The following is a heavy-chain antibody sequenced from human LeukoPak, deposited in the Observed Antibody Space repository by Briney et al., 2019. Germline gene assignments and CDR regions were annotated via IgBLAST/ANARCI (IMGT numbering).Heavy chain of an antibody. Sequence: SETLSLTCAVYGGSFSGYYWSWIRQPPGKGLEWIGEINHSGSTNYNPSLKSRVTISVDTSKNQFFLKLSSVTAADTAVYYCARGLTDIVVVVAATTRFDPWGQGTLVTVSS. CDR3: ARGLTDIVVVVAATTRFDP. CDR1: GGSFSGYY. J-gene: IGHJ5*02. V-gene: IGHV4-34*01. CDR2: INHSGST. D-gene: IGHD2-15*01.